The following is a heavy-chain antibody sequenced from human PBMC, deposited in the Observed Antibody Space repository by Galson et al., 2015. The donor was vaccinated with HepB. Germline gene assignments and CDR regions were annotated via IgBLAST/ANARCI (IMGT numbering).Heavy chain of an antibody. Sequence: SCKASGGAFDKYNFNWVRQAPGQGLEWMGKIIPVLDITKYAQKFQGRVTITADTSTSTAYMELSGLRSDDTALYYCARSHYYDSSPFDSWGQGTLVTVSS. J-gene: IGHJ4*02. D-gene: IGHD3-22*01. CDR3: ARSHYYDSSPFDS. CDR1: GGAFDKYN. V-gene: IGHV1-69*02. CDR2: IIPVLDIT.